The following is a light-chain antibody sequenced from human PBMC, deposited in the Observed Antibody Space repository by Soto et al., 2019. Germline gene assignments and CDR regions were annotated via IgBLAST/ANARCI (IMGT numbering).Light chain of an antibody. CDR1: SSDVGAYTS. CDR3: SSYTSDNRDYV. V-gene: IGLV2-14*01. Sequence: QSVLTQAAAVSGSPGRSITISCTGSSSDVGAYTSVSWYQQHPGKAPKLMIYEVSNRPSGVSRRFSGSKSGNTASLTISGLQAEDEAHYYCSSYTSDNRDYVFGTGTKVTVL. J-gene: IGLJ1*01. CDR2: EVS.